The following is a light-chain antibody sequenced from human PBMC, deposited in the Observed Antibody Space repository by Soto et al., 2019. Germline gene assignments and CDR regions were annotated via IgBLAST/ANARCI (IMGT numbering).Light chain of an antibody. V-gene: IGKV1-9*01. J-gene: IGKJ1*01. Sequence: DIQLTQSPAFLSASVGDIVTIICAASQDIRTSLALYQQKPGKAPKFLIYGASTLQSGVPSRFSGSGSGTEFSLAISSLQPEDFATYCCQQLKSYPLTFGQGTKVDIK. CDR1: QDIRTS. CDR2: GAS. CDR3: QQLKSYPLT.